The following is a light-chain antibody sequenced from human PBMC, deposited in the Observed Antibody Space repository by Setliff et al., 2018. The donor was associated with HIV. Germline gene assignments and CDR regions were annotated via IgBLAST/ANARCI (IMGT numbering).Light chain of an antibody. CDR1: SSDVGGYDY. Sequence: QSALTQPASVSGSPAQAITISCTGASSDVGGYDYVSWYQQHPCKAPKLSIYAVSNRPSGVSNSFSGSKSGNTASLTISGLQAEDEADYYCSSYTSTSTPYVFGTGTKVTVL. V-gene: IGLV2-14*03. J-gene: IGLJ1*01. CDR3: SSYTSTSTPYV. CDR2: AVS.